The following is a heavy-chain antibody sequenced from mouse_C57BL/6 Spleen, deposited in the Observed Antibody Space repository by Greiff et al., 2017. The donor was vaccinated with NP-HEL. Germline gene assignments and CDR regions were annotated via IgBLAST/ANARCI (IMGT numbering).Heavy chain of an antibody. J-gene: IGHJ4*01. CDR1: GYTFTSYW. Sequence: QVQLQQPGAELVKPGASVKLSCKASGYTFTSYWMQWVKQRPGQGLEWIGEIDPSDSYTNYNQKFKGKATLTVDTSSSTAYMQLSSLTSEDSAVYYCARSVLRTWYAMDYWGQGTSVTVSS. CDR3: ARSVLRTWYAMDY. V-gene: IGHV1-50*01. CDR2: IDPSDSYT.